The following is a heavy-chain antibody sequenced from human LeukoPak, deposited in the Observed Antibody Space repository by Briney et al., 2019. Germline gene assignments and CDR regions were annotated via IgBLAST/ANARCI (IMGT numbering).Heavy chain of an antibody. CDR1: GFTFSSST. V-gene: IGHV3-21*01. CDR2: ITSSSNYI. CDR3: ARGPDSGSYYFDY. J-gene: IGHJ4*02. Sequence: KSGGSLRLSCAASGFTFSSSTMNWVRQAPGKGLEWVSSITSSSNYIYYADSVKGRFTISRDNAKNSLYLQMNSLRAEDTAVYYCARGPDSGSYYFDYWGQGTLVTVSS. D-gene: IGHD1-26*01.